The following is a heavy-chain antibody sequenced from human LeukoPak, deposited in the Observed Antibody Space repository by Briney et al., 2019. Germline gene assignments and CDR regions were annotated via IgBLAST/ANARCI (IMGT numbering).Heavy chain of an antibody. D-gene: IGHD3-10*02. J-gene: IGHJ5*02. Sequence: GASVKVSCKASGCTFTGYYMHWVRQAPGQGIEWMGWINPNGGGTNYAQKFQGWVTMTRDTSISTAYMELSRLRSDDTAVYYCARDLFGEGWFDPWGQGTLVTVSS. V-gene: IGHV1-2*04. CDR1: GCTFTGYY. CDR2: INPNGGGT. CDR3: ARDLFGEGWFDP.